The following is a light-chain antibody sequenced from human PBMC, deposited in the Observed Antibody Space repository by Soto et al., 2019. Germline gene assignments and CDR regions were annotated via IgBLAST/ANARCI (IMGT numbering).Light chain of an antibody. CDR1: QSVSSN. CDR2: GAS. Sequence: EIVMTQSPATLSVSPGERATLSCRASQSVSSNLAWYQQKPGQAPRLLIYGASTRATGIPARFSGSGSGTEFTIPISSLQSEDFAVYYCQQYNNWPTWTFGQGTKVEIK. J-gene: IGKJ1*01. CDR3: QQYNNWPTWT. V-gene: IGKV3-15*01.